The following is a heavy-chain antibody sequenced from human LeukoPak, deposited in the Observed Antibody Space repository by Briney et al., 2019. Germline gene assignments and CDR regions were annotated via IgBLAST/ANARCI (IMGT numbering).Heavy chain of an antibody. CDR1: GFTFSSYD. CDR2: IGTAGDT. D-gene: IGHD3-10*01. CDR3: ARGDLFRFGEMGAFDI. Sequence: GGSLRLSCAASGFTFSSYDMHWVRQATGKGLEWVSAIGTAGDTYYPDSVKGRFTISRENAKNSLYLQMNSLRAGDTAVYYCARGDLFRFGEMGAFDIWGQGTMVTVSS. J-gene: IGHJ3*02. V-gene: IGHV3-13*01.